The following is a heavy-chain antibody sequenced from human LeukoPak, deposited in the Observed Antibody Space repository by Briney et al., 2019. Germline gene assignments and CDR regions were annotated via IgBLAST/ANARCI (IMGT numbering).Heavy chain of an antibody. J-gene: IGHJ5*02. CDR1: GFTFSSYG. Sequence: GGSLRLSCAASGFTFSSYGMHWVRQAPGKGLEWVAVISYDGSNKYYADSVKGRLTISRDNSKNTLYLQMNSLRAEDTAVYYCAKGSYDSSGYYTAWGQGTLVTVSS. CDR2: ISYDGSNK. CDR3: AKGSYDSSGYYTA. V-gene: IGHV3-30*18. D-gene: IGHD3-22*01.